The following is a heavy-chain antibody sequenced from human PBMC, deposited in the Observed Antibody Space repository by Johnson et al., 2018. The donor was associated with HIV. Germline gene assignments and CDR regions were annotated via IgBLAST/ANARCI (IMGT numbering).Heavy chain of an antibody. J-gene: IGHJ3*02. CDR2: IKQDGREK. D-gene: IGHD6-25*01. CDR1: GFTFSSYW. CDR3: ARFGMGSSGDAFDI. V-gene: IGHV3-7*01. Sequence: VQLVESGGGLVQPGGSLRLSCAASGFTFSSYWMSWVRQAPGKGLEWVANIKQDGREKYSVDSVKGRFTISRDNAKNSLYLQMNSLRAEDTAVYYCARFGMGSSGDAFDIWGQGTMVTVSS.